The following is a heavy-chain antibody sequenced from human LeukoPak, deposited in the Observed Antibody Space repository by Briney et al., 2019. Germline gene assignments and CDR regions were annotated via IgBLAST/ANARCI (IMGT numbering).Heavy chain of an antibody. Sequence: SETLSLTCTVSGGSISSYYWSWIRQPPGKGLEWIGYIYYSGNTKYNPSLKSRVTISVDTSKNQFSLKLSSVTAADTAVYYCASGGVVGATSDGVGDYWGQGTLVTVSS. V-gene: IGHV4-59*01. CDR2: IYYSGNT. CDR3: ASGGVVGATSDGVGDY. CDR1: GGSISSYY. J-gene: IGHJ4*02. D-gene: IGHD1-26*01.